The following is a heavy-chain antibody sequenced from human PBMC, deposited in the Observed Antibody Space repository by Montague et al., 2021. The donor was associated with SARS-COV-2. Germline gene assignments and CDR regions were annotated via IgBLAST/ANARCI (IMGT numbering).Heavy chain of an antibody. CDR2: ISHCEST. CDR1: GGSFSGYY. J-gene: IGHJ6*02. V-gene: IGHV4-34*01. D-gene: IGHD2-2*01. CDR3: ARFAYRQLFIGYYYGMDV. Sequence: SETLSLTCAVYGGSFSGYYCSWIRQPPGQGQELIGEISHCESTNSNPSLTIQITISIYTSKNQFSLTLSSVSAAATAVYYCARFAYRQLFIGYYYGMDVWGQGTTVTVSS.